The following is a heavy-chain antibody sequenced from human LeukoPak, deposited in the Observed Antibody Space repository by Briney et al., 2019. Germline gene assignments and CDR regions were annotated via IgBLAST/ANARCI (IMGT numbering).Heavy chain of an antibody. V-gene: IGHV3-15*07. J-gene: IGHJ5*02. CDR2: IRSNSDGGTI. Sequence: PGGSLRLSCATSGFTFSNAWMNWVRQAPGKGLEWVGRIRSNSDGGTIDYAAPVKGRFALSRDDSKNTLYLQMDSLLTEDTAVYYCATDFYDTTWGQGTLVTVSS. CDR1: GFTFSNAW. D-gene: IGHD3-22*01. CDR3: ATDFYDTT.